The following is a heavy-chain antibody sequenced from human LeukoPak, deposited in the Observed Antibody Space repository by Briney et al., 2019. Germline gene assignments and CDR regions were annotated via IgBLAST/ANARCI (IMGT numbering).Heavy chain of an antibody. J-gene: IGHJ3*02. Sequence: PGGSLRLSCVASGFTLRNYGMHWVRQAPGKGLEWVAVLWRGGTNNFYADSVKGRFRFSRDNSKDILYLQMNSLRAEDTAVYYCAKEYEIFVGAFDIWGQGTMVTVSS. V-gene: IGHV3-33*06. CDR1: GFTLRNYG. CDR3: AKEYEIFVGAFDI. CDR2: LWRGGTNN. D-gene: IGHD3-9*01.